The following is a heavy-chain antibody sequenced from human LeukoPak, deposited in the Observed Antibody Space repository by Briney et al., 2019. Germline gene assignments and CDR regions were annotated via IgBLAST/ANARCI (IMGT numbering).Heavy chain of an antibody. CDR2: IYSGGST. J-gene: IGHJ4*02. CDR1: GFTVSSNY. CDR3: ARGVVTTSFDY. D-gene: IGHD4-23*01. V-gene: IGHV3-66*02. Sequence: GGSLRLSCAPSGFTVSSNYMSWVRQAPGKGLEWVSVIYSGGSTYYADSVKGRFTISRDNSKNTLYLQMNSLRAEDTAVYYCARGVVTTSFDYWGQGTLVTVSS.